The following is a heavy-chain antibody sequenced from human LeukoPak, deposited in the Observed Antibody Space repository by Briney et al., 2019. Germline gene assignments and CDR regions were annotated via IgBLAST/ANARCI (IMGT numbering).Heavy chain of an antibody. CDR3: ARGTFCGGDCLSGAFDI. CDR2: INYSGSS. Sequence: SETLSLTCTVSGGSISRYYWSWIRQPPGKGLEWIGYINYSGSSSYNPSLKSPGTMSVDTTKNQVSLKLSSVTAADAAMYYCARGTFCGGDCLSGAFDIWGQGTMVTVSS. D-gene: IGHD2-21*02. V-gene: IGHV4-59*01. CDR1: GGSISRYY. J-gene: IGHJ3*02.